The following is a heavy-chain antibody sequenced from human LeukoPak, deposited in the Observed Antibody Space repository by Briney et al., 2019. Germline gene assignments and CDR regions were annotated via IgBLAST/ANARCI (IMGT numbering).Heavy chain of an antibody. CDR3: ARETPDSSGYYYPLGY. CDR2: ISTYNGNT. J-gene: IGHJ4*02. CDR1: GYTFSSYG. D-gene: IGHD3-22*01. V-gene: IGHV1-18*01. Sequence: ASVKVSCKASGYTFSSYGISWVRQAPGQGLEWMGWISTYNGNTNYAQKVQGRVTMTTDTSTSTAYMELRSLRSDDTAVYYCARETPDSSGYYYPLGYWGQGTLVTVSS.